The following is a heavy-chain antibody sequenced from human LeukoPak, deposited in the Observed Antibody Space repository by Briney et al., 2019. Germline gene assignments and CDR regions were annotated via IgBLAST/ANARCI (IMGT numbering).Heavy chain of an antibody. Sequence: GGSLRLSCAASGFTFSSYWMSWVRQAPGKGLEWVANIKQDGSGKYYVDSVKGRFTISRDNAKNSLYLQMNSLRAEDTAVYYCARDLWFGERRFDYWGQGTLVTVSS. J-gene: IGHJ4*02. V-gene: IGHV3-7*01. CDR2: IKQDGSGK. CDR1: GFTFSSYW. CDR3: ARDLWFGERRFDY. D-gene: IGHD3-10*01.